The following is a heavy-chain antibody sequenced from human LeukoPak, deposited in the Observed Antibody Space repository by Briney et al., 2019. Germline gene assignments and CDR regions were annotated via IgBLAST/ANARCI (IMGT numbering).Heavy chain of an antibody. D-gene: IGHD3-10*01. Sequence: GRSLRLSCAASGFTFSLYGMHWVRPAPGKGLEWVALISNDGSKTYYADSVKGRFTISRDNSKNTVYLQVSSLRADDTAVYYCAKDSRGANFFGDFDYWGQGTLVTVSS. CDR2: ISNDGSKT. CDR3: AKDSRGANFFGDFDY. J-gene: IGHJ4*02. CDR1: GFTFSLYG. V-gene: IGHV3-33*06.